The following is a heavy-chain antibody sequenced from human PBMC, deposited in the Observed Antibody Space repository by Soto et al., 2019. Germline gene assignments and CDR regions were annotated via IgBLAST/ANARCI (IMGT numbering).Heavy chain of an antibody. D-gene: IGHD3-22*01. CDR2: IYYSGST. Sequence: SETLSLTCTVSGGSISSGGFYWSWIRQHPGKGLEWIGYIYYSGSTYYNPSLKSRVTISVDTSKNQFSLKLSSVTAADTAVYYCAREPKNKYYYDSSGSLAYYYGMDVWGQGTTVTVSS. V-gene: IGHV4-31*03. CDR1: GGSISSGGFY. CDR3: AREPKNKYYYDSSGSLAYYYGMDV. J-gene: IGHJ6*02.